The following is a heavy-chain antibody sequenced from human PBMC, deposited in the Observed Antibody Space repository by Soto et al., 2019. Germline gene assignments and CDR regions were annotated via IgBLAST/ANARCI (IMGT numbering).Heavy chain of an antibody. J-gene: IGHJ4*02. CDR3: ARGPKALDY. V-gene: IGHV4-34*01. Sequence: SETLSLTCAVYGGSFSGYYWSWIRQPPGKGLEWIGEINHSGSTNYNPSLKSRVTISVDTSKNQFSLKLSSVTAADTAVYYCARGPKALDYLGQGTLVTVSS. CDR2: INHSGST. CDR1: GGSFSGYY.